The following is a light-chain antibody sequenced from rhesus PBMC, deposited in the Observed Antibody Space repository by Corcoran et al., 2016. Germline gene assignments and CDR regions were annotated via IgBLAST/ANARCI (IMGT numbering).Light chain of an antibody. Sequence: DIQMTQSPSSLSASVGDKVTITCRASQGISSWLAWYQQKPGGAPKLLIYKASSLQTGVPSRFSGSGSGTDYTRTISSLQPEDSATYYCQQGYNIPYTFGQGTTVEIK. J-gene: IGKJ2*01. CDR3: QQGYNIPYT. V-gene: IGKV1-18*01. CDR1: QGISSW. CDR2: KAS.